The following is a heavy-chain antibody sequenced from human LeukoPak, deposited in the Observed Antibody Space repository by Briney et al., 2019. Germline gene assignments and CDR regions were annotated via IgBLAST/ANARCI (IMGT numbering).Heavy chain of an antibody. J-gene: IGHJ4*02. D-gene: IGHD3-9*01. V-gene: IGHV4-4*02. CDR3: ARARYFDWLSSSFDY. Sequence: SETPSLTCAVSGGSISSSNWWSWVRQSPGKGLEWIGEIYHSGSTNYNPSLKSRVTISVDKSKNQFSLKLRSVTAADTAVYYCARARYFDWLSSSFDYWGQGTLVTVSS. CDR1: GGSISSSNW. CDR2: IYHSGST.